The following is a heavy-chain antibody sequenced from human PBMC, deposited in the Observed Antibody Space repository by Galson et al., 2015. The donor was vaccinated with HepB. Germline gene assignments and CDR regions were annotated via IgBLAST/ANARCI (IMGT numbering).Heavy chain of an antibody. J-gene: IGHJ2*01. D-gene: IGHD1-14*01. V-gene: IGHV3-72*01. CDR3: ARVLTTPYWYFDL. CDR1: GFTLSDHY. Sequence: SLRLSCAASGFTLSDHYIDWVRQTPGKGLEWIGRSGNKANSYTTEFAASVKGRFTISRHDSENSLYLQMSSLKTEDTAVYYCARVLTTPYWYFDLWGRGTLVIVSS. CDR2: SGNKANSYTT.